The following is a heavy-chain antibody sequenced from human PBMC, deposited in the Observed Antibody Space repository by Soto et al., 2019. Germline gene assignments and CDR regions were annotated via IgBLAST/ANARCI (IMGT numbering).Heavy chain of an antibody. CDR2: IYYSGST. CDR3: ARGGLKAGYDFWSGYCPPGYYFVY. J-gene: IGHJ4*02. CDR1: GGSISSGGYY. Sequence: QVQLQESGPGLVKPSQTLSLTCTVSGGSISSGGYYWSWIRQHPGQGLEWIGYIYYSGSTYYNPSLKRRLNIPVDTSKNQCNLKLSSVTAADTAVYSCARGGLKAGYDFWSGYCPPGYYFVYWGQGTLVTVSS. D-gene: IGHD3-3*01. V-gene: IGHV4-31*03.